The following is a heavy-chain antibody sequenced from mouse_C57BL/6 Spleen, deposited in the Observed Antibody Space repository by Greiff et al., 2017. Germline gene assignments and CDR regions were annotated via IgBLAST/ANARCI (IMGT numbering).Heavy chain of an antibody. J-gene: IGHJ3*01. D-gene: IGHD2-12*01. CDR2: IDPEDGDT. CDR3: TQECISIVSWFAY. Sequence: EVQLQQSGAELVRPGASVKLSCTASGFNIKDYYMHWVKQRPEQGLEWIGRIDPEDGDTEYAPKFQGKATMTADTSSNTAYLKLSSLTSEDTAVYYCTQECISIVSWFAYWGQGTLVTVSA. V-gene: IGHV14-1*01. CDR1: GFNIKDYY.